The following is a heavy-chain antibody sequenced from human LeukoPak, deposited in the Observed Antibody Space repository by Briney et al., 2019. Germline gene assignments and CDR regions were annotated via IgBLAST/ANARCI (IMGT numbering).Heavy chain of an antibody. CDR2: IYYSGST. CDR1: GGSISSSSYY. V-gene: IGHV4-39*01. D-gene: IGHD1-26*01. CDR3: ARLVGAGAHHFDY. Sequence: PSETLSLTCTVSGGSISSSSYYWGWIRQPPGKGLEWIATIYYSGSTYYNPSLKRRVTISVDTCKNQFSLKLSSVTAADTAVYYCARLVGAGAHHFDYWGQGTLVTVSS. J-gene: IGHJ4*02.